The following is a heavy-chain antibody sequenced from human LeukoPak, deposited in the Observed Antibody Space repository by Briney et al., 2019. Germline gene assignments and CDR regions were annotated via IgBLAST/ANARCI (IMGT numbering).Heavy chain of an antibody. CDR2: ISYDGSNK. V-gene: IGHV3-30*01. CDR1: GFTFSSYA. CDR3: ARDLRFWSGYSLIFDY. Sequence: GGSLRLSCAASGFTFSSYAMHWVRQAPGKGLEWVAVISYDGSNKYYADSVKGRFTISRDNSKNTLYLQMNSLRAEDTAVYYCARDLRFWSGYSLIFDYWGQGTLVTVSS. D-gene: IGHD3-3*01. J-gene: IGHJ4*02.